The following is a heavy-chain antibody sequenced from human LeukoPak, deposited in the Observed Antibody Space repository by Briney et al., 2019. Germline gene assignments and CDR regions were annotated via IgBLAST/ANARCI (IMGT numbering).Heavy chain of an antibody. CDR1: GGSFSGYY. CDR2: INHSGST. Sequence: SETLSLTCAVYGGSFSGYYWSWIRQPPGKGLEWIGEINHSGSTNYNPSLKSRVTISVDTSKNQFSLKLSSVTAADTAVYYCARDRGYYGSGSYFAFDIWGQGTMVTVSS. J-gene: IGHJ3*02. V-gene: IGHV4-34*01. CDR3: ARDRGYYGSGSYFAFDI. D-gene: IGHD3-10*01.